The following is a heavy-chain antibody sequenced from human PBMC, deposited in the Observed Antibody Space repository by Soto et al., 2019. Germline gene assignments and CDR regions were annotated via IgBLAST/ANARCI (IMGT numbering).Heavy chain of an antibody. CDR1: GFTFSNYY. V-gene: IGHV3-11*01. Sequence: SGGSLRLSCAASGFTFSNYYMSWIRQAPGKGLDWLAYISSARTTIYYSDSVKGRFTISRDNARNSLYLQLNSRRAEDTAMYDFARDLEVVTAKHYYYYYVWDVWGPGRTVAV. D-gene: IGHD2-21*02. CDR3: ARDLEVVTAKHYYYYYVWDV. CDR2: ISSARTTI. J-gene: IGHJ6*02.